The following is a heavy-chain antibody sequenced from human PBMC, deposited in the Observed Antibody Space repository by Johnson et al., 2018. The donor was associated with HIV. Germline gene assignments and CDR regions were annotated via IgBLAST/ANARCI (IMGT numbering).Heavy chain of an antibody. V-gene: IGHV3-30*14. Sequence: QVQLVESGGGVVQPGRSLRLSCAASGFTFSSYAMHWVRQAPAKGLEWVAVISYDGSDKYYADSVKGRFTISRDSSKNTLYIQMNSLRAEDTAVYFCANRGTITWDAFDIWGQGTMVTVSS. CDR3: ANRGTITWDAFDI. CDR1: GFTFSSYA. J-gene: IGHJ3*02. D-gene: IGHD3-10*01. CDR2: ISYDGSDK.